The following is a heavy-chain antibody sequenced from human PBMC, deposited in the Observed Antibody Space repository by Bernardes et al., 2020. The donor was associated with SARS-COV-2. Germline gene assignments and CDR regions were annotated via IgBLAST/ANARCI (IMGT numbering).Heavy chain of an antibody. CDR2: TYYRSQWYH. V-gene: IGHV6-1*01. CDR1: GDNVSSSSAS. CDR3: SRGLFHQVGVSKKTRSLDS. J-gene: IGHJ6*02. D-gene: IGHD3-10*01. Sequence: SPTRSLTCDISGDNVSSSSASWNWIRQSPSRGLEWLGRTYYRSQWYHDYAPALRGRMSIKPDTSNNQFSLQLNLVTPEDTAVYYCSRGLFHQVGVSKKTRSLDSWGQGTTVTVSS.